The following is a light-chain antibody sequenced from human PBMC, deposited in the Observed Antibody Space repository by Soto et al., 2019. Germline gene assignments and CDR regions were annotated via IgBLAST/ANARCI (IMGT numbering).Light chain of an antibody. Sequence: DIPMTQSPSSLSASVGDRVTITCRASESISRHLNWYQQKPGKAPQLLIDAAFSLQNGVPSRFSVSGSVTDFSLTISNLQPEDFATYYCQQSYSTLSNTFGQGTRLEIK. CDR3: QQSYSTLSNT. J-gene: IGKJ5*01. CDR1: ESISRH. CDR2: AAF. V-gene: IGKV1-39*01.